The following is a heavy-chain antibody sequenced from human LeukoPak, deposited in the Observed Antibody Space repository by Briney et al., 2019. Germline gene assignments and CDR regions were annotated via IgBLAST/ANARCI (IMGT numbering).Heavy chain of an antibody. Sequence: GGSLRLSCAASGFTFSSYAMSWVRQAPGKGLEWVAFIRFDGSDTYYEESVKGRFTVSRDNSKDALDLQMNSLRAEDTAMYYCARSLSAGSGWYYFDYGGQGTLVTVSS. CDR2: IRFDGSDT. CDR1: GFTFSSYA. CDR3: ARSLSAGSGWYYFDY. D-gene: IGHD6-19*01. J-gene: IGHJ4*02. V-gene: IGHV3-33*08.